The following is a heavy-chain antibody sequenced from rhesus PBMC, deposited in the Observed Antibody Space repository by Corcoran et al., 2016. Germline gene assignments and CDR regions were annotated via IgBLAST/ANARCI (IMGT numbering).Heavy chain of an antibody. CDR2: SYGNRART. J-gene: IGHJ4*01. V-gene: IGHV4S9*01. CDR3: ARDLYCTGSCCYSYFDY. CDR1: GGSISDYYY. D-gene: IGHD2-21*01. Sequence: QVQLQESGPGLVKPSENLPLTCAVSGGSISDYYYWNRIRHPPGKGREWIGNSYGNRARTYHNPSLKSPVTISNDTSKNQFFLKLSSVTAAVTAVYYCARDLYCTGSCCYSYFDYWGQGVLVTVSS.